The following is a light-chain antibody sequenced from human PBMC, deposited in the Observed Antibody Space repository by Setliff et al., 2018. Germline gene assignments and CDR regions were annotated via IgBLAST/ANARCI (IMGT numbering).Light chain of an antibody. CDR2: AAS. CDR1: SSDIGGTNY. Sequence: QSALTQPASVSESPGQSITTACIGTSSDIGGTNYVSWYQQFPGEAPQLIIYAASDRPSGVSHRFSGSKSGNTASLTISGLQAEDEADYYCCSYTNRATYVFGTGTKVTVL. V-gene: IGLV2-14*03. CDR3: CSYTNRATYV. J-gene: IGLJ1*01.